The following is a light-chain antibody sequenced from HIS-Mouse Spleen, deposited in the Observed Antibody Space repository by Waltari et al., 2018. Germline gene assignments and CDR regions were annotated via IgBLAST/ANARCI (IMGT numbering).Light chain of an antibody. CDR2: RNN. J-gene: IGLJ3*02. Sequence: QSVLTQPPSAAGTPGQGVTTHCSGSHPNRRSNKVSWYPRPPGTAPKLLIYRNNQRPSGVPDRFSGSKSGTSASLAISGLRSEDEADYYCAAWDDSLSGRVFGGGTKLTVL. CDR3: AAWDDSLSGRV. CDR1: HPNRRSNK. V-gene: IGLV1-47*01.